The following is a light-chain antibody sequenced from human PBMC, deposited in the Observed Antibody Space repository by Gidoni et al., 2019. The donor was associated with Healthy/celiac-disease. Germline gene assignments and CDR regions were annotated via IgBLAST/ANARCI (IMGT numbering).Light chain of an antibody. V-gene: IGKV4-1*01. CDR3: QQYYSTPLT. J-gene: IGKJ1*01. CDR1: QSVLYRSNNKNY. CDR2: WAS. Sequence: DIVMTQSPDSLAVSLGERANIHCKASQSVLYRSNNKNYLAWYQQKPGQPPKLLIYWASTRESGVPDRLSGSGSGTDFTLTISSLQAEDVAVYYCQQYYSTPLTFGQGTKVEIK.